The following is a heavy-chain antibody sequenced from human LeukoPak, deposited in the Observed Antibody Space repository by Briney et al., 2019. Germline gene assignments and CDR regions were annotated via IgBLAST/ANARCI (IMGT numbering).Heavy chain of an antibody. CDR1: GYSISSGYY. V-gene: IGHV4-38-2*02. CDR3: ARDTGSSSGGGSGMDV. J-gene: IGHJ6*04. Sequence: SETLSLTCAVSGYSISSGYYWGWIRQPPGKGLEWIGSIYHSGSTLYNPSLKSRVTISVDTSKTQFSLNLSSVTAADTAVYYCARDTGSSSGGGSGMDVWGKGTTVTVSS. D-gene: IGHD6-13*01. CDR2: IYHSGST.